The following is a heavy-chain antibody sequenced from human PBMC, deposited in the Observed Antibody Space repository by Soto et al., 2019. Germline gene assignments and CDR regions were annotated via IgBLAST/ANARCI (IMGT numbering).Heavy chain of an antibody. J-gene: IGHJ4*01. D-gene: IGHD1-26*01. Sequence: GGSLRLSCAASGFPFSRYSMSWVRQAPGKGLEWVSDVSASGDRTHYADSVKGRFTISRDNSKNTLYLQMNSLRAEDTAVYYCAKTGGSYWGFDYWGHGTLVTVSS. CDR2: VSASGDRT. V-gene: IGHV3-23*01. CDR3: AKTGGSYWGFDY. CDR1: GFPFSRYS.